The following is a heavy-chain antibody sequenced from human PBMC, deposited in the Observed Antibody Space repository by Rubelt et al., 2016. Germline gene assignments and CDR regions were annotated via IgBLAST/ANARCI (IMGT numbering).Heavy chain of an antibody. V-gene: IGHV1-18*01. Sequence: QVQLVQSGAEVKKPGASVKVSCKASGYTFTSYGISWVRQAPGQGLEWMGWISAYNGNTNYVQRLQGRVTITTDTATSTAYMELRRLRAEETAVYYCAREVRARMDYWGQGAVVTVSS. D-gene: IGHD5-24*01. J-gene: IGHJ4*02. CDR3: AREVRARMDY. CDR2: ISAYNGNT. CDR1: GYTFTSYG.